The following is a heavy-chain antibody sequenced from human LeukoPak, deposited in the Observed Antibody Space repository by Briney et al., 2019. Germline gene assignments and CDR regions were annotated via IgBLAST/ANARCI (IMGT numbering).Heavy chain of an antibody. V-gene: IGHV1-2*02. D-gene: IGHD3-10*01. CDR2: INPNSGGT. CDR3: ARGRETENYYGSGSYYKDEIKEDWFDP. Sequence: ASVKVSCKASGYTFTGYYIHWVRQAPGQGLEWMGWINPNSGGTNYAQNFQGRVTITRDTSISTAYMELSRLRSEDTAVYYCARGRETENYYGSGSYYKDEIKEDWFDPWGQGTLVTVSS. CDR1: GYTFTGYY. J-gene: IGHJ5*02.